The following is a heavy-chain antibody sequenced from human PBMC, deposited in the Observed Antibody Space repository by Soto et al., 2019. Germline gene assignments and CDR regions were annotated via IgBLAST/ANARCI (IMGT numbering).Heavy chain of an antibody. V-gene: IGHV1-18*01. Sequence: ASVKVSCKASGYTFTSYGISWVRQAPGQGLEWMGWISAYNGNTNYAQKLQGRVTMTTDTSTSTAYMELRSLRSDDTAGYYCARVSERVRFGVVIILDYWGQGTLVTVSS. CDR1: GYTFTSYG. CDR2: ISAYNGNT. CDR3: ARVSERVRFGVVIILDY. D-gene: IGHD3-3*01. J-gene: IGHJ4*02.